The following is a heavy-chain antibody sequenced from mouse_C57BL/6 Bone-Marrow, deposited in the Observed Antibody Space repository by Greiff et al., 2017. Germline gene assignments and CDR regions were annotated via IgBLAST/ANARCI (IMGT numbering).Heavy chain of an antibody. V-gene: IGHV1-69*01. CDR1: GYTFTSYW. Sequence: QVQLQQPGAELVMPGASVKMSCKASGYTFTSYWMHWVKQRPGQGLEWIGEIDPSDSYTNYNQKFKGKSTLTVDKSSSTAYMQLSSLTSEDSAVYYGARDYYNYDLSHFDYWGQGTTLTVSS. J-gene: IGHJ2*01. CDR2: IDPSDSYT. CDR3: ARDYYNYDLSHFDY. D-gene: IGHD2-4*01.